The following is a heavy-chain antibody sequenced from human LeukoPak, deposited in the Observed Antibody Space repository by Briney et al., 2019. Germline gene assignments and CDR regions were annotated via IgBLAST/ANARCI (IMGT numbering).Heavy chain of an antibody. CDR2: IYTSGST. CDR3: ARVEPALGMFDP. V-gene: IGHV4-61*02. D-gene: IGHD3-9*01. Sequence: SETLSLTCTVSGGSISSGSYYWSWIRQPAGKGLEWIGRIYTSGSTNYNPSLKSRVTISVDTSKNQFSLKLSSVTAADTAVYYCARVEPALGMFDPWGQGTLVTVSS. CDR1: GGSISSGSYY. J-gene: IGHJ5*02.